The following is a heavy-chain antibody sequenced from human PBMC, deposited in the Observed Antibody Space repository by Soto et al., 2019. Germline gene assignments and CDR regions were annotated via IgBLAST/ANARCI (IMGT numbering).Heavy chain of an antibody. CDR2: IRTKANGYTT. V-gene: IGHV3-72*01. CDR1: GFTLSDHY. J-gene: IGHJ4*02. D-gene: IGHD4-17*01. CDR3: ARSYGGLHYLDY. Sequence: EVQLVESGGGLVQPGGSLRLSCAASGFTLSDHYMDWVRQAPGKGLEWVGRIRTKANGYTTEYAASVKGRFTISRDDSKTSLYLQMKSLKTEDTAVYYCARSYGGLHYLDYWGQGTLVTVSS.